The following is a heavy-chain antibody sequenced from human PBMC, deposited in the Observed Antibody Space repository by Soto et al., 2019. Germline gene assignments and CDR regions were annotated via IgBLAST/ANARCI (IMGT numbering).Heavy chain of an antibody. CDR3: STNWATSRD. J-gene: IGHJ4*02. CDR2: IKSYANGGKT. Sequence: EVQLVEAGGGLVQPGGSLRLSCAASGFTFSYAWMNWARQAPGKGLEWVGRIKSYANGGKTDYAAPVKGRFTISRDDSRNTVYLQMNSLMTEDTAVYYCSTNWATSRDWGQGTLVTVSS. D-gene: IGHD3-10*01. V-gene: IGHV3-15*01. CDR1: GFTFSYAW.